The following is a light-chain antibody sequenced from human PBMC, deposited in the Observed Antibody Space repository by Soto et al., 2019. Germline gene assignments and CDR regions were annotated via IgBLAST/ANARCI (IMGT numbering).Light chain of an antibody. CDR2: GAS. CDR3: HQYSSSRKT. V-gene: IGKV3-20*01. Sequence: EFVLTQSPGTLSLSPGERATLSCRASQSLTNSFIAWYQQRPGQAPRLLIYGASSRATGIPDRFSGSGSGTDFTLTISRLEPEDSAVYYCHQYSSSRKTFGQGTKVDIK. J-gene: IGKJ1*01. CDR1: QSLTNSF.